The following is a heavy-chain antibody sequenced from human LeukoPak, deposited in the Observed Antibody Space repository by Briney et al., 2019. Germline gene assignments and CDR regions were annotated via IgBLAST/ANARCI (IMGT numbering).Heavy chain of an antibody. D-gene: IGHD3-9*01. CDR2: IIPIFCTA. J-gene: IGHJ3*02. CDR3: ARDDGGIGYDILTGYYPQQYDAFDI. Sequence: SVKVSCKASGGTFSNYAISWVRQAPGHGLEWMGGIIPIFCTANYAQKFRGRVTITADKSTRTAYMELSSLRSEDTAVYYCARDDGGIGYDILTGYYPQQYDAFDIWGQGTMVTVSS. V-gene: IGHV1-69*06. CDR1: GGTFSNYA.